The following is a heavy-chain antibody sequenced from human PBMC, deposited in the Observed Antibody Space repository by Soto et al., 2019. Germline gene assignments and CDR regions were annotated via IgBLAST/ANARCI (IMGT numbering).Heavy chain of an antibody. Sequence: QVQLVQSGAEVKKPGSSVKVSCKASGDTFSSYAISWVRQAPGQGLEWMGKIIPTFGRTNYAQKFQGRLTISADDSTSTAYMELSSLVSEDTAVYYCATEFGVHSRRAYYFDYWGQGTLVTVSS. CDR2: IIPTFGRT. CDR3: ATEFGVHSRRAYYFDY. CDR1: GDTFSSYA. V-gene: IGHV1-69*18. J-gene: IGHJ4*02. D-gene: IGHD3-10*01.